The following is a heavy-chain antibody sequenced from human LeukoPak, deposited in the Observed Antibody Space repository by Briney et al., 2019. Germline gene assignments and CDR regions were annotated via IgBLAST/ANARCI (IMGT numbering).Heavy chain of an antibody. CDR1: GGSISSYY. CDR3: AREEALEWSFDY. D-gene: IGHD3-3*01. CDR2: IYYSGST. V-gene: IGHV4-59*12. Sequence: SETLSLTCTVSGGSISSYYWSWIRQPPGKGLEWIGYIYYSGSTYYNPSLKSRVTISVDTSKNQFSLKLSSVTAADTAVYYCAREEALEWSFDYWGQGTLVTVSS. J-gene: IGHJ4*02.